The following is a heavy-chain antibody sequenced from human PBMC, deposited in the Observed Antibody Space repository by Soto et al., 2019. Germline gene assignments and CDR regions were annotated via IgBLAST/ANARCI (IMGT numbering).Heavy chain of an antibody. Sequence: GGSLRLSCAASGFTFSSYEMNWVRQAPGKGLEWVSYISSSGSTIYYADSVKGRFTISRDNAKNSLYLQMNSLRAEDTAVYYCASYTLTSGVDYWGQGTLVTVSS. CDR3: ASYTLTSGVDY. V-gene: IGHV3-48*03. CDR2: ISSSGSTI. D-gene: IGHD3-16*01. CDR1: GFTFSSYE. J-gene: IGHJ4*02.